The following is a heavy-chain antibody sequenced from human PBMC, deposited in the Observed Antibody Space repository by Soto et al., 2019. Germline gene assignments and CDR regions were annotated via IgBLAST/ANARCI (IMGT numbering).Heavy chain of an antibody. J-gene: IGHJ6*03. CDR2: INAGNGNT. D-gene: IGHD6-6*01. CDR3: ASEYSSSSVRYYYMDA. CDR1: GYTFTSYA. Sequence: ASVEVSCKASGYTFTSYAMPWVRQAPGQRLEWMGWINAGNGNTKYSQKFQGRVTITRDTSASTAYMELSSLRSEDTAVYYCASEYSSSSVRYYYMDAWGNGTPVTVSS. V-gene: IGHV1-3*01.